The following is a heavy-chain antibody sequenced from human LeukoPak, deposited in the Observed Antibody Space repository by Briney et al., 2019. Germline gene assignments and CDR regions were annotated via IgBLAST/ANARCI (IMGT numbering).Heavy chain of an antibody. Sequence: GGSLRLSCAASGFTFSSYWMSWVRQAPGKGLEWVANIKQDGSEKYYVDSVKGRFTISRDNAKNSLYLQMNSLRAEDTAVYYCARDPPYYYDSSGYFPGGQGTLVTVSS. J-gene: IGHJ4*02. CDR1: GFTFSSYW. D-gene: IGHD3-22*01. CDR2: IKQDGSEK. CDR3: ARDPPYYYDSSGYFP. V-gene: IGHV3-7*01.